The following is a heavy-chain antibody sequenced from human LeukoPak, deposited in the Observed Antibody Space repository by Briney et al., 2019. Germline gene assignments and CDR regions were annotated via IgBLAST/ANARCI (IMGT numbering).Heavy chain of an antibody. Sequence: GRSLRLSCAASGFTFSTYAMHWVRQAPGKGLEWVAVISYDGSNKYYADSVKGRFTISRDNSKNTLYLQMKSLRHEDTAVYYCASVEGVTDYLDGWGQGALVTVSS. J-gene: IGHJ4*02. V-gene: IGHV3-30*03. D-gene: IGHD3-16*01. CDR1: GFTFSTYA. CDR3: ASVEGVTDYLDG. CDR2: ISYDGSNK.